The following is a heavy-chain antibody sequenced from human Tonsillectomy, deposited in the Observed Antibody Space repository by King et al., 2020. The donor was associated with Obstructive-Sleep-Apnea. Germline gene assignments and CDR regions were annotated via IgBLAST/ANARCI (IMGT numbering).Heavy chain of an antibody. J-gene: IGHJ5*02. CDR3: ARDRGFGELRWFDP. D-gene: IGHD3-10*01. CDR2: ISAYSGDT. Sequence: QLVQSGSEVKKPGASVRVSCKASGYTFTNYGISWVRQAPGQGLEWMGWISAYSGDTNYAQEVQGRVTMTTDTSTSTAYMELRSLRSDDTAVYYCARDRGFGELRWFDPWGQGTLVTVSS. CDR1: GYTFTNYG. V-gene: IGHV1-18*01.